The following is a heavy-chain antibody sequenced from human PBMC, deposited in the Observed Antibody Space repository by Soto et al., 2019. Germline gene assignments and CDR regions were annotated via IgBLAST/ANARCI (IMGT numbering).Heavy chain of an antibody. D-gene: IGHD3-22*01. CDR3: ARETYYYDSSGPGGHDY. J-gene: IGHJ4*02. CDR2: IYYSGST. Sequence: SEALSLTCTVSGGSISSGDYYWSWIRQPPGKGLEWIGYIYYSGSTYYNPSLKSRVTISVDTSKNQFSLKLSSVTAADTAVYYCARETYYYDSSGPGGHDYWGQGTLVTVSS. V-gene: IGHV4-30-4*01. CDR1: GGSISSGDYY.